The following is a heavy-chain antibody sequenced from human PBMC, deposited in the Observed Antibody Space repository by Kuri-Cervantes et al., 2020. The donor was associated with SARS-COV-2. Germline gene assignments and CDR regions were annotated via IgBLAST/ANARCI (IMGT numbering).Heavy chain of an antibody. D-gene: IGHD2-2*01. Sequence: SQTLSLTCAVSGYSICRGYYWGWIRQPPGKGLEWIGSIYHSGSTYYHPSLKSRVTISVDTSKNQFSLKLSSVTAADTAVYYCARVRYCSSTSCRLGWYFDLWGRGTLVTVSS. V-gene: IGHV4-38-2*01. CDR3: ARVRYCSSTSCRLGWYFDL. CDR1: GYSICRGYY. J-gene: IGHJ2*01. CDR2: IYHSGST.